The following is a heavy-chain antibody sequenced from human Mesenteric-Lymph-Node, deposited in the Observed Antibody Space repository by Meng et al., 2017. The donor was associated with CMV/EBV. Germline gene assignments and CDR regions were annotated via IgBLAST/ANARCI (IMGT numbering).Heavy chain of an antibody. J-gene: IGHJ3*01. CDR2: ISHTGNTI. CDR1: GFTFSDYY. V-gene: IGHV3-11*01. Sequence: GESLKISCAASGFTFSDYYMSWIRQAPGKGLEWISYISHTGNTIYFADSLKGRFTVSRTNANNSLFLQMNSLRAEDTAVYYCARVTAGQTDGFDVWGQGSMVTVSS. D-gene: IGHD2-8*02. CDR3: ARVTAGQTDGFDV.